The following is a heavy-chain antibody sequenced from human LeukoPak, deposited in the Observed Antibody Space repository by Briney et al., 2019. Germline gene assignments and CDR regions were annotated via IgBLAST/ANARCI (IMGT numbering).Heavy chain of an antibody. Sequence: GGSLRLSCAASGFTFSSYWMHWVRQAPGKGLVWVSRINSDGSSTSYADSVKGRFTISRDNAKNTLYLQMNSLRAEDTAVYYCAKGSSSSRPYYFDYWGQGTLVTVSS. CDR1: GFTFSSYW. J-gene: IGHJ4*02. V-gene: IGHV3-74*01. CDR2: INSDGSST. D-gene: IGHD6-13*01. CDR3: AKGSSSSRPYYFDY.